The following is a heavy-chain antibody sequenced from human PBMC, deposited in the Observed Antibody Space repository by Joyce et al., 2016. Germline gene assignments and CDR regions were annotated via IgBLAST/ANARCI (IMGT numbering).Heavy chain of an antibody. CDR3: ARSAYTYGPINYYYYMDV. V-gene: IGHV4-39*01. CDR1: GGSISSSSYH. CDR2: IYYSGTT. D-gene: IGHD5-18*01. Sequence: QMQLQESGPGLVKPSETLSLTCTVSGGSISSSSYHWGWIRQPPGKGLEWIGSIYYSGTTYSNPSLESRVTVSVDTSKNQFSLKVTSVTAADTAVYYCARSAYTYGPINYYYYMDVWGKGTTVTVSS. J-gene: IGHJ6*03.